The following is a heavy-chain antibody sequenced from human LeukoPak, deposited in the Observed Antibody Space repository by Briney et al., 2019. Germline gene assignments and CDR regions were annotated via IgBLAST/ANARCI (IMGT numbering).Heavy chain of an antibody. CDR1: GFTFSDYY. CDR2: ISFSGSTI. V-gene: IGHV3-11*01. CDR3: ARDIVAAGLFFDY. J-gene: IGHJ4*02. Sequence: GGSLRLSCATSGFTFSDYYMGWMRQAPGKGLEGVSYISFSGSTIYYADSVKGRFTISRDDAKKSLYLQMNSLRAEDTAVYYCARDIVAAGLFFDYWGQGTLVTVSS. D-gene: IGHD6-13*01.